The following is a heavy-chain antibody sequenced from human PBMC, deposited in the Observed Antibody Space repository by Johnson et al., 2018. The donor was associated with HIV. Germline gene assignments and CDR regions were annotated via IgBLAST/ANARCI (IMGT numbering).Heavy chain of an antibody. CDR2: ISYDGSNK. Sequence: QVQLVESGGGVVQPGRSLRLSCAASGFTFSSYAMHWVRQAPGKGLEWVAVISYDGSNKYYADYVKGRFPISRDNSKNTLYLQMNSLRAEDTAVYYCARGRRIQLWLLADAFDIWGQGTMVTVSS. V-gene: IGHV3-30*04. D-gene: IGHD5-18*01. CDR1: GFTFSSYA. J-gene: IGHJ3*02. CDR3: ARGRRIQLWLLADAFDI.